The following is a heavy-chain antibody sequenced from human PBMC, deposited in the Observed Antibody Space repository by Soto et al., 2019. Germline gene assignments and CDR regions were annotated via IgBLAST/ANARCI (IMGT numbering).Heavy chain of an antibody. V-gene: IGHV3-66*01. D-gene: IGHD6-19*01. CDR1: GLSVSSND. Sequence: GGSLRLSCSASGLSVSSNDMSWVRQAPGKGLECVSIIYSADNTFYADSVKGRFTISRDNSKNTLYLQMNSLRAEDTAVYYCARDGGYSSGWYQFDYWGQGTLVTVSS. J-gene: IGHJ4*02. CDR3: ARDGGYSSGWYQFDY. CDR2: IYSADNT.